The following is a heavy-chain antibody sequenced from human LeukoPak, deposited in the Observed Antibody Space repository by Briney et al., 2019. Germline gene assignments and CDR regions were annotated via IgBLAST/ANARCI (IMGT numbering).Heavy chain of an antibody. D-gene: IGHD6-19*01. J-gene: IGHJ2*01. Sequence: SETLSLTCAVYGGSFSGYYWSWIRQPPGKGLEWIGEINHSGSTNYNPSLKSRVTISVDTSKNQFSLKLSSVTAADTAVYYCARVPAVAGTSIWYFDLWGRGTLVTVSS. CDR1: GGSFSGYY. CDR2: INHSGST. V-gene: IGHV4-34*01. CDR3: ARVPAVAGTSIWYFDL.